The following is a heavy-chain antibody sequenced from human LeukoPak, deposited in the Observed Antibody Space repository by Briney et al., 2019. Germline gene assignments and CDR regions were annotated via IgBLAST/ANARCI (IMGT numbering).Heavy chain of an antibody. D-gene: IGHD6-6*01. Sequence: GGSLRLSCAASGFTFSSYSMNWVRQAPGKGLEWVSSISSSSSYIYYADSVKGRFTISRDNAKNSLYLQMNSLRAEDTAVYYCARDFAGARPFDYWGQGTLVTVSS. J-gene: IGHJ4*02. CDR1: GFTFSSYS. V-gene: IGHV3-21*01. CDR3: ARDFAGARPFDY. CDR2: ISSSSSYI.